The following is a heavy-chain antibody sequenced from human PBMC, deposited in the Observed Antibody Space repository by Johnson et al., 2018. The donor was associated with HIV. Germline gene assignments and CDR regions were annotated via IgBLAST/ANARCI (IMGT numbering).Heavy chain of an antibody. CDR1: GFTFSAYG. V-gene: IGHV3-20*04. CDR3: AREPTPLVSIGTYGAFDI. Sequence: VQLLESGGGVVRPGGSLRLSCAASGFTFSAYGMGWVRQAPGKGLEWVSGISWSGGSICYADSVKGRFTITSDNPKNSLYLQMNSLRAEDTAVYYCAREPTPLVSIGTYGAFDIWGQGTMVTVSS. CDR2: ISWSGGSI. J-gene: IGHJ3*02. D-gene: IGHD3-22*01.